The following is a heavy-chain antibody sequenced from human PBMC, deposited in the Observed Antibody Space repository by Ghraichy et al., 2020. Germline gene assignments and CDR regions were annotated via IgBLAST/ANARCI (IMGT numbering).Heavy chain of an antibody. CDR1: GGSISSSSYY. Sequence: SETLSLTCTVSGGSISSSSYYWGWIRQPPGKGLEWIGSIYYSGSTYYNPSLKSRVTISVDTSKNQFSLKLSSVTAADTAVYYCASLHIVVVTAARPLYYFDYWGQGTLVTVSS. V-gene: IGHV4-39*01. CDR3: ASLHIVVVTAARPLYYFDY. J-gene: IGHJ4*02. CDR2: IYYSGST. D-gene: IGHD2-21*02.